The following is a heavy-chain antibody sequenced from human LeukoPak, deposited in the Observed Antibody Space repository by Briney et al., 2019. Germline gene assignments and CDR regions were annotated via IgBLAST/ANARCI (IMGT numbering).Heavy chain of an antibody. CDR3: ARGRWTARSDYYYYMDV. D-gene: IGHD4-23*01. Sequence: ALVKVSCKASGYTFTGYYMHWVRQAPGQGLEWMGWINPNNGGTNYAQKFQGRVTMTRDTSISTAYMELSRLRSDDTAVYYCARGRWTARSDYYYYMDVWGKGTTVTVSS. CDR1: GYTFTGYY. J-gene: IGHJ6*03. V-gene: IGHV1-2*02. CDR2: INPNNGGT.